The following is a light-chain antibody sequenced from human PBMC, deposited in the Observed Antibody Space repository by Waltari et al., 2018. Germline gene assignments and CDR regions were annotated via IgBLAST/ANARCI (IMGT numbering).Light chain of an antibody. Sequence: DIQMTQSPSSLSASVGDRVTLTCRAAQRISNYLNWYPATPGKAPKLLSYSTSTLQNGVPSRFSGSGAGTQFTLTISGLQPEDFATYYCQQSYRDVGFRFGQGTKL. J-gene: IGKJ2*03. CDR1: QRISNY. CDR2: STS. V-gene: IGKV1-39*01. CDR3: QQSYRDVGFR.